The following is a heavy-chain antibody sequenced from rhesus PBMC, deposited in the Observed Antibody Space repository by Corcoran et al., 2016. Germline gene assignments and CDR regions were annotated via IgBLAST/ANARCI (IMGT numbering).Heavy chain of an antibody. CDR2: VNGSSGST. V-gene: IGHV4-80*01. Sequence: HVQLQTSGPGLVKPSETLWLTCVVSGGSFRRTWWGWLRSSPGKGREWIGEVNGSSGSTNYNPSLKGRVTMSKEASKSQFSRRLNSVTAADTAVYYCVKPSSDTGWSDYWGQGVLVTVSS. CDR3: VKPSSDTGWSDY. D-gene: IGHD6-37*01. CDR1: GGSFRRTW. J-gene: IGHJ4*01.